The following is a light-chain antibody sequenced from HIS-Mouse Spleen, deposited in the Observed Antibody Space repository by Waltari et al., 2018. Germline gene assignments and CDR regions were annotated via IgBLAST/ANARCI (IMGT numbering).Light chain of an antibody. J-gene: IGLJ2*01. V-gene: IGLV3-1*01. CDR2: QDS. Sequence: SYELTQPPSVSVSPGQTASITCPGDKLGDKYACWYRQKPGQSPVLVIYQDSKRPSGIPERFSGSNSGNTATLTISGTQAMDEADYYCQAWDSSYSVFGGGTKLTVL. CDR1: KLGDKY. CDR3: QAWDSSYSV.